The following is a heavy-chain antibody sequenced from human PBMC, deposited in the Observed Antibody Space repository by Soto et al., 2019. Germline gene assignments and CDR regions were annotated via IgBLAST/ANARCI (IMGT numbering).Heavy chain of an antibody. CDR3: ARGGSTLGYYGMDV. CDR1: GFTFSSYA. J-gene: IGHJ6*02. V-gene: IGHV3-30-3*01. Sequence: GGSLRLSCAASGFTFSSYAMHWVRQAPGKGLEWVAVISYDGSNKYYADSVKGRFTISRDNSKNTLYLQMNSLRAEDTAVYYCARGGSTLGYYGMDVWGQGTTVTVSS. D-gene: IGHD1-26*01. CDR2: ISYDGSNK.